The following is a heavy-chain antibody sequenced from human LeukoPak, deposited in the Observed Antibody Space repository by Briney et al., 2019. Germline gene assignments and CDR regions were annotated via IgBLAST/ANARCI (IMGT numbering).Heavy chain of an antibody. J-gene: IGHJ4*02. V-gene: IGHV3-30*18. CDR2: ISYDGSNK. CDR3: VKDYYYSSGYFDY. Sequence: GRSLRLSCAASGFTFSSYGMHWVRQAPGKGLEWVAVISYDGSNKYYADSVKGRFTISRDNSKNTLYLQMNSLRAEDTAVYYCVKDYYYSSGYFDYWGQGTLVTVSS. D-gene: IGHD3-22*01. CDR1: GFTFSSYG.